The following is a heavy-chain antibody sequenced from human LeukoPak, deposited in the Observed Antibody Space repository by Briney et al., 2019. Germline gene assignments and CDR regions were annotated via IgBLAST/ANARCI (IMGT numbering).Heavy chain of an antibody. CDR3: AKDSNYFGSGSIDY. CDR2: VGDSGSST. CDR1: GFTVSSNY. V-gene: IGHV3-23*01. J-gene: IGHJ4*02. Sequence: GGSLRLSCAASGFTVSSNYMSWVRQAPGKGLEWVSVVGDSGSSTYYADCVQGRFTIYRDNSKNTLYLQMNSLRAEDTAVYYCAKDSNYFGSGSIDYWGQGTLVTVSS. D-gene: IGHD3-10*01.